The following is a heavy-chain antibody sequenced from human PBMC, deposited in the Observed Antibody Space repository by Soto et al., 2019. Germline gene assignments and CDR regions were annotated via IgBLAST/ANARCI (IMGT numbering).Heavy chain of an antibody. CDR3: ARGGDYGGNSDAFDI. Sequence: SSETLSLTCAVSGYSIGSGYYWGWIRQPPGKGLEWIGSIYHSGSTYYNPSLKSRVTISVDTSKNQFSLKLSSVTAADTAVYYCARGGDYGGNSDAFDIWGQGTMVTVSS. V-gene: IGHV4-38-2*01. D-gene: IGHD4-17*01. CDR1: GYSIGSGYY. J-gene: IGHJ3*02. CDR2: IYHSGST.